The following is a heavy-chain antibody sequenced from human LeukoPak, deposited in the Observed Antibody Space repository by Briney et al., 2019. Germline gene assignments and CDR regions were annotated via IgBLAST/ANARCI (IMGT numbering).Heavy chain of an antibody. J-gene: IGHJ5*02. V-gene: IGHV4-34*01. D-gene: IGHD6-6*01. Sequence: SETLSLTCAVYGGSSSGYYWSWIRQPPGKGLEWIGEINHSGSTNYNPSLKSRVTISVDTSKNQFSLKLSSVTAADTAVYYCARGVAARRLGWFDPWGQGTLVTVSS. CDR3: ARGVAARRLGWFDP. CDR1: GGSSSGYY. CDR2: INHSGST.